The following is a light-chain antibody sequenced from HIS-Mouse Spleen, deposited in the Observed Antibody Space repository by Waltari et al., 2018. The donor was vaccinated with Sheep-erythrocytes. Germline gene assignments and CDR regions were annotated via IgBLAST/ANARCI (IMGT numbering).Light chain of an antibody. CDR2: GAS. J-gene: IGKJ1*01. CDR1: QSVSSSY. CDR3: QQYGSSPWP. V-gene: IGKV3-20*01. Sequence: EMVLTQSPGTLSLSPGERATLSCRASQSVSSSYLAWYPHKPGQAPRLLIYGASSRATGIPDRFRCSGSGTDFTLTISRLEPEDFAMYYCQQYGSSPWPFGQGTKVEIK.